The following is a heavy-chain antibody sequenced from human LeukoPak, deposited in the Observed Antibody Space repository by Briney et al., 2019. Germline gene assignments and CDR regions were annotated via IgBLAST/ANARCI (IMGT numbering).Heavy chain of an antibody. V-gene: IGHV3-11*01. CDR2: ITSNGAST. J-gene: IGHJ4*02. Sequence: PAGSLRLSCAASGFLFSDYYMTWIRQAPGRGLEWISYITSNGASTFYATSLKGRFTFSRDNAQKSLFLRMDSLRAADTAIYYCAKFDEYCSSTSCTGYFDHWGQGTLVTVSS. CDR1: GFLFSDYY. CDR3: AKFDEYCSSTSCTGYFDH. D-gene: IGHD2-2*01.